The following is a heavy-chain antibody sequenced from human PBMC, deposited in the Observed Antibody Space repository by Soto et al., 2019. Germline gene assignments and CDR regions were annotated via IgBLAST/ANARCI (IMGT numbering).Heavy chain of an antibody. Sequence: ASVKVSCKASGYTFINHGISWVRQAPGQGLEWMGWISGNNGNTKYARKFQGRVTMTTDTSTSTAYMELRSLRSDDTAVYYCARDIPSTIFGVVYYYYGMDVWGQGTTVTVSS. J-gene: IGHJ6*02. CDR2: ISGNNGNT. D-gene: IGHD3-3*01. CDR3: ARDIPSTIFGVVYYYYGMDV. V-gene: IGHV1-18*01. CDR1: GYTFINHG.